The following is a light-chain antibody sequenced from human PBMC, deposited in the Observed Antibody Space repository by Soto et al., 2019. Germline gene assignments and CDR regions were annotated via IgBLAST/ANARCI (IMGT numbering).Light chain of an antibody. CDR3: QQYNYWPPYT. J-gene: IGKJ2*01. Sequence: EIVMTQSPATLSVSPGERATLSCRASQSVSSNLAWYQQKPGQAPWLLIYGASTRATGIPAKFSDSGAGTEFTLTIRSLQSEDFTVYYCQQYNYWPPYTVGEGTKLELK. CDR2: GAS. V-gene: IGKV3-15*01. CDR1: QSVSSN.